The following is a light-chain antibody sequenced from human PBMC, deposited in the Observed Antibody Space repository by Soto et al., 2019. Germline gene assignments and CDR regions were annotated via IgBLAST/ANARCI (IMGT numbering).Light chain of an antibody. Sequence: EIVLTQSPATLSLSPGERATLSCRASQSVSGSLAWYQQKPGQAPRLLIYDASNRATGIPARFSGSGSGTAFTLTISSLEPEAFALYYCQQRSNWVYTFGQGTKLEIK. CDR3: QQRSNWVYT. CDR1: QSVSGS. J-gene: IGKJ2*01. V-gene: IGKV3-11*01. CDR2: DAS.